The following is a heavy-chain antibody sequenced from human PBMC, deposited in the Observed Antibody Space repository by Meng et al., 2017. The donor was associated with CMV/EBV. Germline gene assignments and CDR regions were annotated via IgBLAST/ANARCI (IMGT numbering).Heavy chain of an antibody. CDR1: GVSLSTSGVG. CDR3: AHKGRRMAAAGINWFDP. D-gene: IGHD6-13*01. CDR2: IYWDDDK. V-gene: IGHV2-5*02. J-gene: IGHJ5*02. Sequence: ITCKESGPTVAQPTQTLTLTCTFSGVSLSTSGVGVGWIRQPPGKALEWLALIYWDDDKRYSPSLKSRLTITKDTSKNQVVLTMTNMDPVDTATYYCAHKGRRMAAAGINWFDPWGQGTLVTVSS.